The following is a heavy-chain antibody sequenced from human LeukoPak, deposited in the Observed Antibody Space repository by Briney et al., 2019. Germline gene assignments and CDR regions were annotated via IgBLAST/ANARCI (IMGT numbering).Heavy chain of an antibody. CDR2: VGGSNTDT. J-gene: IGHJ1*01. CDR3: ATHDTMVGVS. D-gene: IGHD1-26*01. Sequence: GGSLRLSCVASGFSFSRNAMNWLRQPPGKGLEWVSGVGGSNTDTSYADPVKGRFTISRDNSKNTVSLVMNNLRAEDTAIYYCATHDTMVGVSWGQDTLVTVSS. V-gene: IGHV3-23*01. CDR1: GFSFSRNA.